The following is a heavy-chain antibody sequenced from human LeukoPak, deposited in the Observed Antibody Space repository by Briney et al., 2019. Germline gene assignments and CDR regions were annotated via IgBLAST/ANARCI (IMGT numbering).Heavy chain of an antibody. CDR3: ARGKTYYDISKDAFDI. Sequence: SETLSLTCAVYGESLNSYYWSWIRQPPGKGLEWIGEIYESGSTNYNPSLKSRVTISVDTSKNQFSLKLSSVTAADTAVYYCARGKTYYDISKDAFDIWGQGTMVTVSS. J-gene: IGHJ3*02. CDR1: GESLNSYY. V-gene: IGHV4-34*01. CDR2: IYESGST. D-gene: IGHD3-22*01.